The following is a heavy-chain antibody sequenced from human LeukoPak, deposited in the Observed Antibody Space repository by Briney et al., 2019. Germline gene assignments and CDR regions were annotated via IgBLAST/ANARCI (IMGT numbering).Heavy chain of an antibody. V-gene: IGHV4-34*01. D-gene: IGHD2-15*01. J-gene: IGHJ4*02. CDR1: GGSFSGYY. Sequence: SETLSLTCAVYGGSFSGYYWSWIRQPPGKGLEWIGEINHSGSTNYNPSLKSRVTISVDTSKNQFSLKLSSVTAADTAVYYCAGLPYCSGGSSYSVYFDYWGQGTLVTVSS. CDR3: AGLPYCSGGSSYSVYFDY. CDR2: INHSGST.